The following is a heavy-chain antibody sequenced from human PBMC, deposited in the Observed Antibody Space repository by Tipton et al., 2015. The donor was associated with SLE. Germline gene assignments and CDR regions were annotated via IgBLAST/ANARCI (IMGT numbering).Heavy chain of an antibody. CDR3: ARVPRIAAAAFRWFDP. D-gene: IGHD6-13*01. V-gene: IGHV1-18*01. J-gene: IGHJ5*02. Sequence: QLVQSGAEVKKPGASVKVSCKASGYTFTSYGISWVRQAPGQGLEWMGWISAYNGNTNYAQKLQGRVTMTTATSTSTAYMELRSLRSDDTAVYYGARVPRIAAAAFRWFDPWGQGTLVTVSS. CDR2: ISAYNGNT. CDR1: GYTFTSYG.